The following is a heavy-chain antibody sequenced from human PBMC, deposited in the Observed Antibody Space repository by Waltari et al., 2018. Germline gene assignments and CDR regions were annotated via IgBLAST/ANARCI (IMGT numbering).Heavy chain of an antibody. CDR1: GFTFSSYS. D-gene: IGHD2-21*02. V-gene: IGHV3-48*01. J-gene: IGHJ1*01. CDR3: ASGAYCGGDCYSGYFQH. Sequence: EVQLVESGGGLVQPGGSLRLSCAASGFTFSSYSMNWVSPAPGKGLEWVSYISSSSSTIYYADSVKGRFTISRDNAKNSLYLQMNSLRAEDTAVYYCASGAYCGGDCYSGYFQHWGQGTLVTVSS. CDR2: ISSSSSTI.